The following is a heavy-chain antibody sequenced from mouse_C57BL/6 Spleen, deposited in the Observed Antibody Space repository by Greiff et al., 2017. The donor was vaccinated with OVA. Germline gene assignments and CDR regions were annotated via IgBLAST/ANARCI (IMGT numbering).Heavy chain of an antibody. V-gene: IGHV1-15*01. CDR3: TSLEFAY. Sequence: QVQLQQSGAELVRPGASVTLSCKASGYTFTDHEMHWVKQTPVHGLEWIGAIDPETGGTAYNQKFKGKAILTADKSSSTAYMELRGLTSEDSAVYYCTSLEFAYWGQGTLVTVSA. J-gene: IGHJ3*01. CDR1: GYTFTDHE. CDR2: IDPETGGT.